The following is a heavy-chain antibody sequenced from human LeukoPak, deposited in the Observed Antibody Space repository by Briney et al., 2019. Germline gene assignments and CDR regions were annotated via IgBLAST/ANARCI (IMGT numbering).Heavy chain of an antibody. V-gene: IGHV4-59*08. CDR2: IYYSGST. CDR3: AGSYYYGSGSYYTPLFDY. J-gene: IGHJ4*02. D-gene: IGHD3-10*01. Sequence: SETLSLTCTVSGGSISSYYWSWIRQPPGKGLEWIGCIYYSGSTNYNPSLKSRVTISVDTSKNQFSLKLSSVTAADTAVYYCAGSYYYGSGSYYTPLFDYWGQGTPVTVSS. CDR1: GGSISSYY.